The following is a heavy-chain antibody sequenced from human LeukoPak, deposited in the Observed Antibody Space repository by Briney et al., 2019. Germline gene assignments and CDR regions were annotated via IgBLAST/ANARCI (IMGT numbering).Heavy chain of an antibody. J-gene: IGHJ4*02. CDR3: AKDTVGIAVAGTFDY. Sequence: GGSLRLSCAASGFTFDDYAMLWVRQAPGKGLEWVSGISWNSGSIGYADSVKGRFTISRDNAKNSLYLQMNSLRAEDTALYYCAKDTVGIAVAGTFDYWGQGTLVTVSS. V-gene: IGHV3-9*01. CDR1: GFTFDDYA. CDR2: ISWNSGSI. D-gene: IGHD6-19*01.